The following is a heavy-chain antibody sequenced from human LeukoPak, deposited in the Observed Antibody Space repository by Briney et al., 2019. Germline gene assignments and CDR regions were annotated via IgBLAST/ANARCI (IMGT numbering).Heavy chain of an antibody. V-gene: IGHV3-53*01. CDR2: IYGGGST. D-gene: IGHD5-12*01. CDR1: GFTSGTYGLTYG. CDR3: AREWGSGYFSIDY. Sequence: GGSLRLSCEVSGFTSGTYGLTYGLTWVRQAPGKGLEWVSVIYGGGSTYYTDSVKGRFIISRDNSKNTLYLQMNSLRAEDTAVYYCAREWGSGYFSIDYWGQGTLVTVSS. J-gene: IGHJ4*02.